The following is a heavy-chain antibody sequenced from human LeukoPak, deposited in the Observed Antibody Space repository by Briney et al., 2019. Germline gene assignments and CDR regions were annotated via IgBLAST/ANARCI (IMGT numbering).Heavy chain of an antibody. J-gene: IGHJ4*02. CDR2: INHSGST. CDR1: GGSFSGYY. V-gene: IGHV4-34*01. CDR3: ARERGAAAAGPYYFDY. D-gene: IGHD6-13*01. Sequence: SETLSLTCAVYGGSFSGYYWSWIRQPPGKGLERIGEINHSGSTNYNPSLKSRVTISVDTSKNQFSLKLSSVTAADTAVYYCARERGAAAAGPYYFDYWGQGTLVTVSS.